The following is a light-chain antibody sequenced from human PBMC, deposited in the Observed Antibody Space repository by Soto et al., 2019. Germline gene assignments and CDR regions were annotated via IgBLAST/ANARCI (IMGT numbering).Light chain of an antibody. V-gene: IGKV3-20*01. CDR2: AIS. Sequence: ENVLTQSPGTLSLSPGERATLSCRASQSVTSSYLAWYQQKPGQAPSLLIYAISSRATGIPDRFSGSGSGTDFTLTISRLEPEDFAVYYGQQYDTSHLTCGGGTKVEIK. CDR1: QSVTSSY. CDR3: QQYDTSHLT. J-gene: IGKJ4*01.